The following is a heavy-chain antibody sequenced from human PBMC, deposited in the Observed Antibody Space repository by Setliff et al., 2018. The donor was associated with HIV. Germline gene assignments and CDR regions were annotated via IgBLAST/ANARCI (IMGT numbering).Heavy chain of an antibody. D-gene: IGHD5-12*01. CDR2: IYYSGST. V-gene: IGHV4-30-4*08. Sequence: SETLSLTCTVSGGSISSGDYYWSWIRQPPGKGLEWIGYIYYSGSTYYNPSLKSRVTISVDTSKNQFSLKLSSVTAADTAVYYCARASRRWLQFDYWGQGTLVTVSS. CDR3: ARASRRWLQFDY. J-gene: IGHJ4*02. CDR1: GGSISSGDYY.